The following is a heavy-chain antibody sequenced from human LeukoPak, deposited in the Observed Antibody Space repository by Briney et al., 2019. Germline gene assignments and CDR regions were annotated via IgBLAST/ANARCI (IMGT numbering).Heavy chain of an antibody. Sequence: HPGGSLRLSCAASGFTFSSYAMHWVRQAPGKGLEWVAVISYDGSNKYYADSVKGRFTISRDNSKNTLYLQMNSLRAEDTAVYYCARVGGILTGYYPINYWGQGTLVTVSS. CDR3: ARVGGILTGYYPINY. V-gene: IGHV3-30*04. D-gene: IGHD3-9*01. CDR1: GFTFSSYA. CDR2: ISYDGSNK. J-gene: IGHJ4*02.